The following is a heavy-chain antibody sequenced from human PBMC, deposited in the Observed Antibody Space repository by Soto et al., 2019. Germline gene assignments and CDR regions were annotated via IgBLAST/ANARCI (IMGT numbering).Heavy chain of an antibody. Sequence: ETLSLTCAVYGGSFSGYYWSWIRQPPGKGLEWIGEINHSGSTNYNPSLRSRVTISVDTSKNQFSLKLSSVTAADTAVYYCAGNIAARAYWGQGTLVTVSS. V-gene: IGHV4-34*01. J-gene: IGHJ4*02. CDR1: GGSFSGYY. CDR2: INHSGST. CDR3: AGNIAARAY. D-gene: IGHD6-6*01.